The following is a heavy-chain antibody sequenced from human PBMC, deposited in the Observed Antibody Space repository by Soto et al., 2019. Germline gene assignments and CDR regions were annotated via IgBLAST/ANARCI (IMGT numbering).Heavy chain of an antibody. D-gene: IGHD2-21*02. CDR3: ARSIVVVTALDY. CDR2: INAGNGNT. V-gene: IGHV1-3*01. J-gene: IGHJ4*02. CDR1: GYTFTGYY. Sequence: GASVKVSCKASGYTFTGYYMHWVRQAPGQRLEWMGWINAGNGNTKYSQKFQGRVTITRDTSASTAYMELSSLRSEDTAVYYCARSIVVVTALDYWGQGTLVTVS.